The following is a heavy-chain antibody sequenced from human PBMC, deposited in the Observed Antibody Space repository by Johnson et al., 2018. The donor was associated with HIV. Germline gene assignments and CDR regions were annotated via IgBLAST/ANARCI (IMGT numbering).Heavy chain of an antibody. V-gene: IGHV3-20*04. J-gene: IGHJ3*01. D-gene: IGHD3-22*01. Sequence: VQLVESGGGVVRPGGSLRLSCAASGFTFDDYGMSWVRQAPGKGLEWVSGINWNGGSTGHADSVKGRFTISRDNAKNSLYLQMNSLRADDTALYYCAREISRYYYDYAAFDLWGQGTTVTVSS. CDR2: INWNGGST. CDR1: GFTFDDYG. CDR3: AREISRYYYDYAAFDL.